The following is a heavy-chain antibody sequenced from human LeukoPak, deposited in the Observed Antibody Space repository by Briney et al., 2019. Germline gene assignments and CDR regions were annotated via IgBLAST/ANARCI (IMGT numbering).Heavy chain of an antibody. CDR1: GGSITTYH. CDR3: ARLHYSKDGISRPSMDV. CDR2: IYYTGTT. D-gene: IGHD4-11*01. J-gene: IGHJ6*03. V-gene: IGHV4-59*08. Sequence: SETLSLTCTVSGGSITTYHWSWIRQSPGKRLEWMGYIYYTGTTNYNPSLKSRVTISVDTSKNQFSLKVNSVADADTAVYYCARLHYSKDGISRPSMDVWGRGTTVIVSS.